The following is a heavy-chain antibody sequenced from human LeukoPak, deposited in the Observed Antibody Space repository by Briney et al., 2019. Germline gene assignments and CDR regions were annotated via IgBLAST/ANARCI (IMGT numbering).Heavy chain of an antibody. J-gene: IGHJ5*02. D-gene: IGHD3-22*01. CDR2: IYHSGST. CDR1: GASISSSDYY. Sequence: PSETLSHTCSVSGASISSSDYYWGWIRQPPGKGLEWIGTIYHSGSTYYNTSLKSRVTISVDTSKNQFSLKFNSVTAADTAVYYCARVGIVLVTGSNWVDPWGQGTLVTVSS. CDR3: ARVGIVLVTGSNWVDP. V-gene: IGHV4-39*07.